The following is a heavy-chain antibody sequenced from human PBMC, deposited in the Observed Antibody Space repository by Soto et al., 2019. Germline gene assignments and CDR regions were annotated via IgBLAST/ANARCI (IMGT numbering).Heavy chain of an antibody. J-gene: IGHJ5*02. CDR3: ARDRVTIFFGGVAP. V-gene: IGHV1-69*01. Sequence: QVQLVQSGAEVKKPGSSVKVSCKASGVTFSSYAISWVRPAPGQGLEWMGGIIPIFGTANYAQKFQGRVTMTADESTSKAYMERSSLRSEDTAVYYCARDRVTIFFGGVAPWGQGTLVTVSS. CDR1: GVTFSSYA. D-gene: IGHD3-9*01. CDR2: IIPIFGTA.